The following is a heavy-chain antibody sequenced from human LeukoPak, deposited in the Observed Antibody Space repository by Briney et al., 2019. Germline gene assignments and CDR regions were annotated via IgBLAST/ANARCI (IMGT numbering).Heavy chain of an antibody. D-gene: IGHD1-26*01. Sequence: SETLSLTCTVSGGSISSSSYYWGWIRQPPGKGLEWIGSINYSGSTYYNPSLKSRVTISVDTSKNKFSLKLNSVTAADTAVYYCARPAYRGSYYDAFDIWGQGTMVTVSS. CDR1: GGSISSSSYY. CDR2: INYSGST. V-gene: IGHV4-39*01. J-gene: IGHJ3*02. CDR3: ARPAYRGSYYDAFDI.